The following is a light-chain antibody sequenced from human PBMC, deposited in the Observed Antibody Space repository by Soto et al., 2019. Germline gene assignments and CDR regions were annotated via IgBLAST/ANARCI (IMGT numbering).Light chain of an antibody. CDR2: DDN. J-gene: IGLJ1*01. CDR3: GSWDSSLSAYV. V-gene: IGLV1-51*01. CDR1: GPNIGGNS. Sequence: QSVLTQPPSVSAAPGQKVTTSCLGTGPNIGGNSVSWYQQLPGTAPKLLIYDDNKRPSGIPDRFSGSKSGTSATLGITGFQTGDEADYYCGSWDSSLSAYVFGTGTKVTVL.